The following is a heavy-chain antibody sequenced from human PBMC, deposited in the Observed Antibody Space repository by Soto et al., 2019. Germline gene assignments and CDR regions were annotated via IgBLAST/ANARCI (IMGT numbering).Heavy chain of an antibody. D-gene: IGHD2-15*01. Sequence: QITLRESGPTLVQPTQTLTLTCTLSGVSLSTRGEVVGWIRQPPGKALEWLALIYWDADKRFSPSLKSRLAITRDIYKTQVVMTKNDIAPEGTAIYYCAHRQRTVVVGAPFDLWGQGSQVTVSS. CDR3: AHRQRTVVVGAPFDL. CDR2: IYWDADK. J-gene: IGHJ4*02. CDR1: GVSLSTRGEV. V-gene: IGHV2-5*02.